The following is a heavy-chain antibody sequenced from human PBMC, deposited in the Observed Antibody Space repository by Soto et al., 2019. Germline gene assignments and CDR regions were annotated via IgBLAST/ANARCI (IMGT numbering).Heavy chain of an antibody. CDR2: IYPGDSDT. CDR1: GYSFTSYW. V-gene: IGHV5-51*01. J-gene: IGHJ2*01. Sequence: PGESLKISCKGSGYSFTSYWIGWVRQMPGKGLEWMGIIYPGDSDTRYSPSFQGQVTISADKSISTAYLQWSSLKASDTAMYYCASQYYYDSSGYYGWYFDLWGRGTLVTVS. D-gene: IGHD3-22*01. CDR3: ASQYYYDSSGYYGWYFDL.